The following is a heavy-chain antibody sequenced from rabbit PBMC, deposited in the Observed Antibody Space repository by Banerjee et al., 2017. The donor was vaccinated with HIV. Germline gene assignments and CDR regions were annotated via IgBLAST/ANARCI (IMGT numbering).Heavy chain of an antibody. Sequence: GGDLVKPGGTLTLTCTASGFALSSYWMCWVRQAPGKGLEWIGCIWTGNSKTAYANWAKGRFTISKTSWTTVTLQMTSLTAADTATYFCARDLAGVIGWNFGLWGPGTLVTVS. J-gene: IGHJ6*01. CDR2: IWTGNSKT. V-gene: IGHV1S45*01. D-gene: IGHD4-1*01. CDR1: GFALSSYW. CDR3: ARDLAGVIGWNFGL.